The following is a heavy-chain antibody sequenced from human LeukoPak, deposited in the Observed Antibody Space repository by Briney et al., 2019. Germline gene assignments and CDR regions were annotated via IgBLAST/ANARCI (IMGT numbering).Heavy chain of an antibody. Sequence: PGRSLRLSCAASGFTFSSYAMHWVRQAPGKGLEWVAVISYDGSNKYYADSVKGRFTISRDNSKNTLYLQMNSLRAEDTAVYYCARAGGQQPHDYWGQGTLVTVSS. D-gene: IGHD6-13*01. J-gene: IGHJ4*02. CDR1: GFTFSSYA. V-gene: IGHV3-30-3*01. CDR2: ISYDGSNK. CDR3: ARAGGQQPHDY.